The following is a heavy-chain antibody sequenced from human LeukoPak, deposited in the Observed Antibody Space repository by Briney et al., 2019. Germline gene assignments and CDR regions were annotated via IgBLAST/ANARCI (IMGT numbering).Heavy chain of an antibody. CDR1: GDSISRSSFY. D-gene: IGHD3-10*01. J-gene: IGHJ5*02. V-gene: IGHV4-39*07. Sequence: SETLSLTCTVSGDSISRSSFYWGWIRQPPGKGLQWIGSIYYSGSTYYSPSLKSRVTVSVDTSKNQFSLNLISMTAADTAVYYCARDSGTTGEVKFDPWGQGTLVTVSS. CDR3: ARDSGTTGEVKFDP. CDR2: IYYSGST.